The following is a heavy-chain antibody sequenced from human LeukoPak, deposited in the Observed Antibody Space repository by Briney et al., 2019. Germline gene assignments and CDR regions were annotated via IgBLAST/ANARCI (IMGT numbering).Heavy chain of an antibody. D-gene: IGHD2-21*02. CDR1: GGSISSYY. Sequence: PSETLSLTCTVSGGSISSYYWSWIRQPAGKGLEWIGRIYTSGSINYNPSLKSRVTISVDKSKNQFSLKLSSVTAADTAVYYCARGGGWYSDNWFDPWGQGTLVTVSS. CDR2: IYTSGSI. J-gene: IGHJ5*02. CDR3: ARGGGWYSDNWFDP. V-gene: IGHV4-4*07.